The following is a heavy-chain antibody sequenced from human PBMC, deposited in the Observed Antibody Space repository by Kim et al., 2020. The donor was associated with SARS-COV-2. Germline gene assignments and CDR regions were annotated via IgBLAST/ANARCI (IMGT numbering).Heavy chain of an antibody. J-gene: IGHJ4*02. CDR3: ARPGYSGYVDY. Sequence: SETLSLTCAVYGGSFSGYYWSWIRQPPGKGLEWIGEINHSGSTNYNPSLKSRVTISVDTSKNQFSLKLSSVTAADTAVYYCARPGYSGYVDYWGQGTLVTVSS. CDR2: INHSGST. D-gene: IGHD5-12*01. CDR1: GGSFSGYY. V-gene: IGHV4-34*01.